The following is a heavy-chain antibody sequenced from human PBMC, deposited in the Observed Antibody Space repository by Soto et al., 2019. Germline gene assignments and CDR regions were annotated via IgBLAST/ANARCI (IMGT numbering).Heavy chain of an antibody. D-gene: IGHD2-2*01. J-gene: IGHJ4*02. V-gene: IGHV3-66*01. Sequence: VQLVESGGGLVQPGGSLRLSCAASGFNVSSTSMSWVRQAPGKGLEWVSVIYSGAGTHYAGSVKGRFTISRDTSKNTLYLQMNSLRVEETAVYYCAREGSGSSTSFDYWGQGTLVIVSS. CDR2: IYSGAGT. CDR1: GFNVSSTS. CDR3: AREGSGSSTSFDY.